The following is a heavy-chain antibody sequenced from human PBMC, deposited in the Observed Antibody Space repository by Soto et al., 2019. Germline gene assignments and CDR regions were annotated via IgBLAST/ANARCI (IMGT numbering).Heavy chain of an antibody. D-gene: IGHD6-6*01. V-gene: IGHV3-33*01. CDR3: AREVEASRPVPIYFEY. Sequence: GRSLRLSCAAAGLTFSSYGMHWVRQAPGKGLEWVAVIWYDGSNKYYADSVKGRFTISRDNSKNTLYLQMNSLRAEDTAVYYCAREVEASRPVPIYFEYWRQGTLFTVS. J-gene: IGHJ4*02. CDR2: IWYDGSNK. CDR1: GLTFSSYG.